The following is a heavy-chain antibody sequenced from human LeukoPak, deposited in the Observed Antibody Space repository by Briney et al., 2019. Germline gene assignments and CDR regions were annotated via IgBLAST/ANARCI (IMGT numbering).Heavy chain of an antibody. CDR3: ARDIAISQFDY. J-gene: IGHJ4*02. D-gene: IGHD3-9*01. CDR1: GCTFTSHG. V-gene: IGHV1-18*01. CDR2: ISGYTGQT. Sequence: ASVKVSCKASGCTFTSHGISWVRQAPGQGLEWMGWISGYTGQTEYSEKFQGRVTMTTDTSTTTAYMELRSLTFDDTAVYYCARDIAISQFDYWGQGTLVTVSS.